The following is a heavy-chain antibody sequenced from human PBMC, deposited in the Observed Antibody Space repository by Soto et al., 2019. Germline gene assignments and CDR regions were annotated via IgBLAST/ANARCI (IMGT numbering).Heavy chain of an antibody. V-gene: IGHV4-31*03. Sequence: QVQLQESGPGLVKPSQTLSLTCTVSGYSISSCGYYWSWIRQHPGKGLEWIGYIDYSGSTYYNPSLKSRVTMSLDTSKNRFSLTLSSVTAADAAMFYCARIAKQGARLDFWGQGTLVTVSS. CDR2: IDYSGST. CDR3: ARIAKQGARLDF. CDR1: GYSISSCGYY. D-gene: IGHD1-26*01. J-gene: IGHJ4*02.